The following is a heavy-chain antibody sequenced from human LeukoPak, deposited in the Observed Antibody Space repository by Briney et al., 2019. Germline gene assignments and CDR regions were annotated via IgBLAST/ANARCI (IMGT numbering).Heavy chain of an antibody. J-gene: IGHJ4*02. V-gene: IGHV3-23*01. CDR1: GSTFSSYA. CDR3: AKGSYYDSSGSFYFDY. Sequence: GGSLRLSCAASGSTFSSYAMSWVRQAPGKGLEWVSGISGSGDNTYYADSVKGRFTISRDNSKNTLYVQVNSLGTEDTAAYYCAKGSYYDSSGSFYFDYWGQGTLVTVS. CDR2: ISGSGDNT. D-gene: IGHD3-22*01.